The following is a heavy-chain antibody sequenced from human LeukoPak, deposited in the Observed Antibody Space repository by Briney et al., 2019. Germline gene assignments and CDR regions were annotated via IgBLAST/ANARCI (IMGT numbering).Heavy chain of an antibody. V-gene: IGHV3-74*01. Sequence: GGSLRLSCAASGFAFTNYWVHWVRQAPGKGLMWVSRIKSDGSDTIYADSVKGRFTISIDNANNRVYLQMNSLRAEDTAVYYCARDSAYSGDDAFDIWGQGTMVTVSS. CDR1: GFAFTNYW. D-gene: IGHD1-26*01. CDR2: IKSDGSDT. J-gene: IGHJ3*02. CDR3: ARDSAYSGDDAFDI.